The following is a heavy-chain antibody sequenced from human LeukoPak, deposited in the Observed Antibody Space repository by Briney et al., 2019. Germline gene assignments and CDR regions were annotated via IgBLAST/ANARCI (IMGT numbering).Heavy chain of an antibody. CDR1: GGTFSSYA. V-gene: IGHV1-69*05. J-gene: IGHJ4*02. Sequence: SVKVSXKASGGTFSSYAISWMRQAPGQGLEWMGRIIPIFGTANYAQKFQGRVTITTDESTSTAYMELSSLRSEDTAVYYCAREVRSGSYPTDYWGQGTLVTVSS. CDR2: IIPIFGTA. CDR3: AREVRSGSYPTDY. D-gene: IGHD1-26*01.